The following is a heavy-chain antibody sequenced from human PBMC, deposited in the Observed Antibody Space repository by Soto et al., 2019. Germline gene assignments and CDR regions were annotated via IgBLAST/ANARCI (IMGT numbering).Heavy chain of an antibody. V-gene: IGHV1-2*06. D-gene: IGHD2-21*01. CDR1: GYNFRGYY. Sequence: QAQLMQSGAEVRKPGTSVKVSCETSGYNFRGYYVHWVRQAPGHGLQWLGRIDPNSGDTDYAQTFQGRIAVTRDTSLASVYMDLISLTSHDTAVYFCARAPQGLMSTYFGFWGQGTPVVVSS. CDR3: ARAPQGLMSTYFGF. J-gene: IGHJ4*02. CDR2: IDPNSGDT.